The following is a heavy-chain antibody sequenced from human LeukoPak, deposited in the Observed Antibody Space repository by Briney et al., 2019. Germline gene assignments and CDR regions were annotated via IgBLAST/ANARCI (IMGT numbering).Heavy chain of an antibody. V-gene: IGHV3-7*01. D-gene: IGHD3-22*01. CDR3: ATSDDSSGSD. CDR2: INQDGSII. CDR1: GFTFSGYW. J-gene: IGHJ4*02. Sequence: GGSLRLSCVASGFTFSGYWMSWVRQAPGKGLEWVANINQDGSIIHYVDSAKGRFTIARDNAKNSLYRQMNYLRAEDTALYYCATSDDSSGSDWGQGTLVTVSS.